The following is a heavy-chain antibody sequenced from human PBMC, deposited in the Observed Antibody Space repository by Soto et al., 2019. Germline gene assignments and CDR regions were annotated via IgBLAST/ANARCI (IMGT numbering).Heavy chain of an antibody. CDR1: GFTFSDYF. CDR2: ISYDGSNK. CDR3: AKEKRDYYGSGSYWIMAFDI. Sequence: PGGSLRLSCAASGFTFSDYFMSWIRQAPGKGLERVAVISYDGSNKYYADSVKGRFTISRDNSKNTLYLQMNSLRAEDTAVYYCAKEKRDYYGSGSYWIMAFDIWGQGTTVTVS. V-gene: IGHV3-30*18. D-gene: IGHD3-10*01. J-gene: IGHJ3*02.